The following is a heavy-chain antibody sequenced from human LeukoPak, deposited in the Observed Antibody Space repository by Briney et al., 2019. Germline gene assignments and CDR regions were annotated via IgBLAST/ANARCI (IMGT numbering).Heavy chain of an antibody. V-gene: IGHV3-23*01. D-gene: IGHD6-19*01. CDR1: GFTFSSYA. CDR3: AKETQAVGGTRDY. Sequence: GGSLRLSCAASGFTFSSYAMSWVRQSPGRGLEWVSAISNSGTYTYYADSEKGRFTISRDNSKNTLYLQMNSLRAEDTAKYYCAKETQAVGGTRDYWGQGTLVTVSS. CDR2: ISNSGTYT. J-gene: IGHJ4*02.